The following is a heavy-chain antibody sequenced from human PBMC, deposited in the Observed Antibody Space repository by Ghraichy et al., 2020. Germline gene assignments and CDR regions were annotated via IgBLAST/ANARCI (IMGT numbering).Heavy chain of an antibody. CDR2: IYYSGST. CDR1: GGSISSSSYY. D-gene: IGHD5-24*01. Sequence: EPLNISCTVSGGSISSSSYYWGWIRQPPGKGLEWIGSIYYSGSTYYNPSLKSRVTISVDTSKNQFSLKLSSVTAADTAVYYCARDSPGGWRIDYWGQGTLVTVSS. V-gene: IGHV4-39*07. J-gene: IGHJ4*02. CDR3: ARDSPGGWRIDY.